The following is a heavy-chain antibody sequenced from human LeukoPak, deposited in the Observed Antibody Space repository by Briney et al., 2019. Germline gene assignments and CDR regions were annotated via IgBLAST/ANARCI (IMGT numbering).Heavy chain of an antibody. Sequence: ASVKVSCKASGYTFTGYYMHWVRQAPGQGLEWMGWINPNSGGTNYAQKFQGRVTMTRDTSISTAYMGLSRLRSDDTAVYYCARDFFDGSGNDYWGQGTLVTVSS. CDR2: INPNSGGT. D-gene: IGHD3-10*01. J-gene: IGHJ4*02. CDR1: GYTFTGYY. V-gene: IGHV1-2*02. CDR3: ARDFFDGSGNDY.